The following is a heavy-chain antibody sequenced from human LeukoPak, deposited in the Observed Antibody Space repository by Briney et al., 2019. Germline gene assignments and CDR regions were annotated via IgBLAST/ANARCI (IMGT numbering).Heavy chain of an antibody. V-gene: IGHV3-13*01. CDR3: ARATVIGTVPVPGFLDV. CDR2: IGTIGDT. CDR1: GFTFSSYD. Sequence: GGSLRLSCAASGFTFSSYDMHWVRQVAGKGLEWVSSIGTIGDTFYPGSVKGRFTISRENAKNSLYLQMNSLRAGDTAVYYCARATVIGTVPVPGFLDVWGKGTMVTVSS. D-gene: IGHD6-19*01. J-gene: IGHJ6*04.